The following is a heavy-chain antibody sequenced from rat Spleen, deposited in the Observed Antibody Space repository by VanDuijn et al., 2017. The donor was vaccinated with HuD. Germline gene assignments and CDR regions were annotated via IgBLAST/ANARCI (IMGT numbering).Heavy chain of an antibody. CDR3: ARPTEGIAWFVY. Sequence: EVQLVESGGGLVQPGGSLKLSCEASGFTFSDYYMAWVRQAPKKGLEWVATISYDGSSTYYRDSVKGRFTISRDNAKSTLYLQMDSLRSEDTATYYCARPTEGIAWFVYWGQGTLVTVSS. CDR2: ISYDGSST. D-gene: IGHD1-11*01. J-gene: IGHJ3*01. CDR1: GFTFSDYY. V-gene: IGHV5-7*01.